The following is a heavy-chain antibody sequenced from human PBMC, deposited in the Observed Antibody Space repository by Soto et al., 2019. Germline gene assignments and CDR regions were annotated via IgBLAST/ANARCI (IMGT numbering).Heavy chain of an antibody. V-gene: IGHV3-53*01. J-gene: IGHJ4*02. D-gene: IGHD6-19*01. CDR3: ARAGYSSGLDY. CDR1: GLTVSSNY. CDR2: IYSGGST. Sequence: PGGSLRLSXAASGLTVSSNYMSWVRQAPGKGLEWVSIIYSGGSTYYADSVKGRFTISRDNSKNTLYLQLNSLRAEDTAVYYCARAGYSSGLDYRGQGTLVTVSS.